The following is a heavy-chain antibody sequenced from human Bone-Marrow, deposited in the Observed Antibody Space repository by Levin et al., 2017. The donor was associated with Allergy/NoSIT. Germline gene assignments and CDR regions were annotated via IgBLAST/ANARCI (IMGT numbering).Heavy chain of an antibody. J-gene: IGHJ4*02. V-gene: IGHV3-9*01. CDR1: GFTFDDYA. CDR2: ISWNSGSI. Sequence: PGGSLRLSCAASGFTFDDYAMHWVRQAPGKGLEWVSGISWNSGSIGYADSVKGRFTISRDNAKNSLYLQMNSLRAEDTALYYCAKAYVEMATIPGHYFDYWGQGTLVTVSS. CDR3: AKAYVEMATIPGHYFDY. D-gene: IGHD5-24*01.